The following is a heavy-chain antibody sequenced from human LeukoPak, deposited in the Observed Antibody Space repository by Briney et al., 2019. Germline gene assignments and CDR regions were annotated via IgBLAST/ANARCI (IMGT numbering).Heavy chain of an antibody. D-gene: IGHD6-19*01. Sequence: SATLSLTCTVSGYSINSGYFWGWIRQPPGKGLEWIVSIYSSRNTYYNASLKSRVTISVDTSKHQFSLKLTSVTAADTAVYYCARDPQPYMSGWDPAPKWGQGSLVTVSS. CDR3: ARDPQPYMSGWDPAPK. CDR1: GYSINSGYF. CDR2: IYSSRNT. V-gene: IGHV4-38-2*02. J-gene: IGHJ4*02.